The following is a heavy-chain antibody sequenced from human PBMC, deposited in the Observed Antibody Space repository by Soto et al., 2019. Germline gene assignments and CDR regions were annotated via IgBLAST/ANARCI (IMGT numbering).Heavy chain of an antibody. J-gene: IGHJ4*02. CDR1: GGSISSSSYY. CDR3: ARHVEDTAMVTNDY. D-gene: IGHD5-18*01. Sequence: LSLTCTVSGGSISSSSYYWGWIRQPPGKGLEWIGSIYYSGSTYYNPSLKSRVTISVDTSKNQFSLKLSSVTAADTAVYYCARHVEDTAMVTNDYWGQGTLVTVYS. CDR2: IYYSGST. V-gene: IGHV4-39*01.